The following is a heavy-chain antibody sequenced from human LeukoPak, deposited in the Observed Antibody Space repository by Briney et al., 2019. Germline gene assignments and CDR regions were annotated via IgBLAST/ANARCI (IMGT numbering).Heavy chain of an antibody. CDR1: GGSISSYY. D-gene: IGHD3-10*01. J-gene: IGHJ4*02. Sequence: SETLSLTCTVSGGSISSYYWSWIRQPPGKGLEWIGYIYYSGSTNYNPSLGSRVTISVDTSKNQFSLNLSSVTAADTAVYYCARSRGRKVTPFDYWGQGILVTVSS. V-gene: IGHV4-59*08. CDR3: ARSRGRKVTPFDY. CDR2: IYYSGST.